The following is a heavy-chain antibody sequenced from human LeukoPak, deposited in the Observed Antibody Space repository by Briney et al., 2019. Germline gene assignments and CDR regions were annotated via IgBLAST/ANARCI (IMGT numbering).Heavy chain of an antibody. Sequence: SETLSLTCTVSGGSISSSSYYWGWIRQPPGKGLEWIGSIYYSGSTYYNPSLESRVTILVDTSKNQFSLKLSSVTAADTAIYYCARLPSGSFYYYGMDAWGQGTTVTVSS. CDR2: IYYSGST. CDR1: GGSISSSSYY. J-gene: IGHJ6*02. V-gene: IGHV4-39*07. D-gene: IGHD1-26*01. CDR3: ARLPSGSFYYYGMDA.